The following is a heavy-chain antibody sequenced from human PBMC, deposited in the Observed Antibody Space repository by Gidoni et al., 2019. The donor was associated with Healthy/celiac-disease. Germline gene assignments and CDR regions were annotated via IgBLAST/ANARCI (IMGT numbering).Heavy chain of an antibody. CDR2: INPNSGGT. J-gene: IGHJ5*02. Sequence: QVQLVQSGAEAKKPGASVTVSCKASGYTFTGYYMHWVRQAPGQGLEWMGWINPNSGGTNYAQKFQGWVTMTRDTSISTAYMELSRLRSDDTAVYYCARGNDFWSGPAAGWFDPWGQGTLVTVSS. D-gene: IGHD3-3*01. V-gene: IGHV1-2*04. CDR1: GYTFTGYY. CDR3: ARGNDFWSGPAAGWFDP.